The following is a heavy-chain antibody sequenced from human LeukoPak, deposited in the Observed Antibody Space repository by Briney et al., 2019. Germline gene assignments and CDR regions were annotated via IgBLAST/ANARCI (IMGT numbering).Heavy chain of an antibody. CDR2: ISSGSTTI. V-gene: IGHV3-48*04. CDR1: GFTFSSYS. CDR3: VRDTSFPLGNTRLAN. D-gene: IGHD2-15*01. J-gene: IGHJ4*02. Sequence: PGGSLRLSCAASGFTFSSYSMNWIRQAPGKGLECVSHISSGSTTIHYADSVRGRFTISRDDARNSLYLQMNNLRAEDTAVYYCVRDTSFPLGNTRLANWGQGTLVTVPS.